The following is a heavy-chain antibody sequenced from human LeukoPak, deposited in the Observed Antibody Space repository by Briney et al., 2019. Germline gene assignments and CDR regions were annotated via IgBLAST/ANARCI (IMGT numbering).Heavy chain of an antibody. D-gene: IGHD1-26*01. J-gene: IGHJ4*02. CDR3: ARGYSGSYLNY. CDR1: GGTFSSYA. V-gene: IGHV1-69*04. CDR2: IIPILGIA. Sequence: SVKVSCKASGGTFSSYAISWVRQAPGQGLEWVGRIIPILGIANYAQKFQGRVTITADKSTSTAYMELSSLRSEDTAVYYCARGYSGSYLNYWGQGTLVTVSS.